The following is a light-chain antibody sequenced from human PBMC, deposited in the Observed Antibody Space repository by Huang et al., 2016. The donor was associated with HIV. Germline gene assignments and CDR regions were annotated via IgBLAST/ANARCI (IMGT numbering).Light chain of an antibody. CDR3: HQYGTSPYT. Sequence: EVLLTQSPGTLSSSPGERVTVSCRAIQSLSHSFVAWYQQRPGQAPRLLIYAASTRASGIPDRFSGSGAGTDFTLTINRLEPSDFALYYCHQYGTSPYTFGQGTNLDVK. V-gene: IGKV3-20*01. CDR1: QSLSHSF. J-gene: IGKJ2*01. CDR2: AAS.